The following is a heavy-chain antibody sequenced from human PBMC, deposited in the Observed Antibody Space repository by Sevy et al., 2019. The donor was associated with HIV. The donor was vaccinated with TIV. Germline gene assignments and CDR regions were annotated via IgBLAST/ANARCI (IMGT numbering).Heavy chain of an antibody. J-gene: IGHJ4*02. D-gene: IGHD2-2*01. CDR3: AREGCSKPHDY. Sequence: GGSLRLSCAASGFTFSNYAMSWVRQAPGKGLEWVSTFSFGCGKINYADSVKGRFTTSRDNSKNTLYLQMNSLRAEDTALYYGAREGCSKPHDYWGQGTLVTVSS. CDR1: GFTFSNYA. CDR2: FSFGCGKI. V-gene: IGHV3-23*01.